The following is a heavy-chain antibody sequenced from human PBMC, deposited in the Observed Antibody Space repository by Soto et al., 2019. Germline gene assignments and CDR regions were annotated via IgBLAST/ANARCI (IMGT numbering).Heavy chain of an antibody. J-gene: IGHJ3*02. CDR2: IYYSGST. CDR1: GGSVSSGSYY. D-gene: IGHD3-22*01. V-gene: IGHV4-61*01. CDR3: ARDPGYYDSSGSNDAFDI. Sequence: QVQLQESGPGLVKPSETLSLTCTVSGGSVSSGSYYWSWIRQPPGKGLEWIGYIYYSGSTNYNPPLKSRVTLAVDTSKNQFSLKLSSVTAADTAVYYCARDPGYYDSSGSNDAFDIWGQGTMVTVSS.